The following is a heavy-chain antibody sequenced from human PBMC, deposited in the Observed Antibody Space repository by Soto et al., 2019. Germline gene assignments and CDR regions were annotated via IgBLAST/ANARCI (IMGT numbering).Heavy chain of an antibody. CDR3: AKRSSASTFDY. V-gene: IGHV3-23*01. CDR2: ISGSDDST. Sequence: EVQLLESGGGLVQPGESLRLSCAASGFTFRSDAMSRVRQAPGKVLEWVSVISGSDDSTYYADSVKGRFTISRANSNHTLHLQMNSLRAEDTAVYYCAKRSSASTFDYWGQGTLVTVSS. CDR1: GFTFRSDA. J-gene: IGHJ4*02. D-gene: IGHD6-6*01.